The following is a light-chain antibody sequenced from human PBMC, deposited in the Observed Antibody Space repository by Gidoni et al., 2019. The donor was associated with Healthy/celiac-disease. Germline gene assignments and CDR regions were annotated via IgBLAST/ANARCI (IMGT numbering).Light chain of an antibody. CDR2: DAS. CDR1: QSVSSY. V-gene: IGKV3-11*01. CDR3: QQRSNWPLFT. Sequence: EIVLTQSPATLSLSPGERATLSCRASQSVSSYLAWYQQNPGQGPRLLIYDASNRATGIPARFSGSGSGTDFTLTISSLEPEDFAVYYCQQRSNWPLFTFGPGTKVDIK. J-gene: IGKJ3*01.